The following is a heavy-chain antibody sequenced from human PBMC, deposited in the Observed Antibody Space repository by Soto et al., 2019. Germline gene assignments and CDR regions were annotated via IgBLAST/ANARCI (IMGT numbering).Heavy chain of an antibody. Sequence: QVQLVESGGGVVQPGRSLRLSCAASGFTFSSYAMHSVRQAPGKGLEWVAVISYDGSNKYYADSVKGRFTISRDNSKNTLYLQMNSLRAEDTAVYYCARGGGTRGVINYWGQGTLVTVSS. J-gene: IGHJ4*02. CDR2: ISYDGSNK. CDR1: GFTFSSYA. V-gene: IGHV3-30-3*01. D-gene: IGHD3-10*01. CDR3: ARGGGTRGVINY.